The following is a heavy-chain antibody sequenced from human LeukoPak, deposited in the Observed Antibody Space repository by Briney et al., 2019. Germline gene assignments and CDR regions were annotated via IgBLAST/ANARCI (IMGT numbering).Heavy chain of an antibody. Sequence: GGSLRLSCAASGFTFSSYAMHWVRQAPGKGLEWVSALSDIGDRIYYADSVKGRFTISRDNSKNTLYLQMNSLRAEDTAVYHCVKQSVTGTLHFDYWGQGTLVSVSS. CDR1: GFTFSSYA. CDR2: LSDIGDRI. CDR3: VKQSVTGTLHFDY. V-gene: IGHV3-23*01. D-gene: IGHD6-19*01. J-gene: IGHJ4*02.